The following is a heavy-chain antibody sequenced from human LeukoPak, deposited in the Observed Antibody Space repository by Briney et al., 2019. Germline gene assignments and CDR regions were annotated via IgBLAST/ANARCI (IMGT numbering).Heavy chain of an antibody. CDR1: GFTFSSYW. Sequence: GGSLRLSCAASGFTFSSYWMHWVRQPPGKGLVWVSRINPDGSYTSSADSVKGRFTISRDNARDTLYLQMNSPRAEDTAVYYCTRDTFGGDDFWGQGTLVTVSS. D-gene: IGHD3-10*01. CDR2: INPDGSYT. J-gene: IGHJ4*02. V-gene: IGHV3-74*01. CDR3: TRDTFGGDDF.